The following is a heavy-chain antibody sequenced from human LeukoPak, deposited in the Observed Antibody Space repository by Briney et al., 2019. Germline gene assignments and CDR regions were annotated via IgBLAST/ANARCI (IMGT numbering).Heavy chain of an antibody. CDR1: GFTFISYA. CDR3: AKGSGYYRDDAFDI. Sequence: GGSLRLSCAASGFTFISYAIHWVRQAPGKGLEWVANIKQDGSEKYYVDSVKGRITISRANAKNSMYLQMNSLRAEDTAVYYCAKGSGYYRDDAFDIWGQGTMVTVSS. J-gene: IGHJ3*02. V-gene: IGHV3-7*01. D-gene: IGHD3-22*01. CDR2: IKQDGSEK.